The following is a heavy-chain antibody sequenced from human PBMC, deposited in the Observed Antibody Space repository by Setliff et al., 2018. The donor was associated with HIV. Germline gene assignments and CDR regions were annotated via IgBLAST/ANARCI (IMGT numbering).Heavy chain of an antibody. Sequence: NPSETLSLTCTVSGASITNHYWSWVRQPAGKGLEWIGHMFPGEITNYNPSYNPSLKSRVAMSIDTSKKQVSLTLTSVTAADTAVYYCARLSLSLVRGIINSGDRFFDYWGQGSLVTVSS. V-gene: IGHV4-4*07. CDR3: ARLSLSLVRGIINSGDRFFDY. CDR1: GASITNHY. CDR2: MFPGEIT. D-gene: IGHD3-10*01. J-gene: IGHJ4*02.